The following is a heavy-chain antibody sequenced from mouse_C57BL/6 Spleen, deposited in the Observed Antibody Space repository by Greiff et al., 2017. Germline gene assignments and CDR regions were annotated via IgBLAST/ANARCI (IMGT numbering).Heavy chain of an antibody. CDR2: IYPGSGST. CDR3: ARSDDEDFDY. D-gene: IGHD2-12*01. J-gene: IGHJ2*01. Sequence: VQLQQPGAELVKPGASVKMSCKASGYTFTSYWITWVKQRPGQGLEWVGDIYPGSGSTNYNEKLKSKATLTVDKSSSTAYMQLSSLTSEDSAVYYCARSDDEDFDYWGQGTTLTVSS. CDR1: GYTFTSYW. V-gene: IGHV1-55*01.